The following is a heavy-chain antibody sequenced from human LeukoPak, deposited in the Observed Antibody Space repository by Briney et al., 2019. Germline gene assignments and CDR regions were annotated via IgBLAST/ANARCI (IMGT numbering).Heavy chain of an antibody. V-gene: IGHV3-53*01. CDR3: ARFSGYSYGAYFDY. Sequence: GGSLRLSCTASGFTVSSNHMSWVRQAPRKGLEWVSVIFSGGTTYYADSVKGRFTISRDNSKNTLYLQMNSLRADDTAVYYCARFSGYSYGAYFDYWGQGTLVTVSS. J-gene: IGHJ4*02. CDR2: IFSGGTT. D-gene: IGHD5-18*01. CDR1: GFTVSSNH.